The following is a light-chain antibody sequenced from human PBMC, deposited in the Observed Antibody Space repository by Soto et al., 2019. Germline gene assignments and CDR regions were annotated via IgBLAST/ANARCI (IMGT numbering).Light chain of an antibody. CDR2: GAS. CDR3: QQYGSSPGT. Sequence: VFTHSTSTLSLSPGERATLSCRASQSVSSSYLAWYQQKPGQAPRLLIYGASSRATGIPDRFSGSGSGTDFTLTISRLEPEDFAVYYCQQYGSSPGTFGQGSKVDI. J-gene: IGKJ1*01. V-gene: IGKV3-20*01. CDR1: QSVSSSY.